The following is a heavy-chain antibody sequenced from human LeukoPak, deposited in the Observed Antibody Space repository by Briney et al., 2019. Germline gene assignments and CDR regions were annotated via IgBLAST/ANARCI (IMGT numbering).Heavy chain of an antibody. D-gene: IGHD3-22*01. CDR3: ARMYYDSSGYPFFEY. J-gene: IGHJ4*02. CDR2: INPSGGST. Sequence: GASVKVSCKASGYTFTSYYMHWVRQAPGQGLEWMGRINPSGGSTSYAQKFQGRVTMTRDTSTSTVYMELSSLRSEDTAVYYCARMYYDSSGYPFFEYWGQGTLVTVSS. CDR1: GYTFTSYY. V-gene: IGHV1-46*01.